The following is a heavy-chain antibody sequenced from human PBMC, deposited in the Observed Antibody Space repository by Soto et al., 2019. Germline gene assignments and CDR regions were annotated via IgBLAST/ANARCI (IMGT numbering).Heavy chain of an antibody. CDR1: GYTFTGYY. V-gene: IGHV1-2*04. J-gene: IGHJ4*02. CDR2: INPNSGGT. D-gene: IGHD5-12*01. CDR3: ARALGGYDYGSDY. Sequence: QVQLVQSGAEVKKPGASVKVSCKASGYTFTGYYMHWVRQAPGQGLEWMGWINPNSGGTNYAQKLKGWVTMTRDTSISTAYMELSRLRSDDTAVYYCARALGGYDYGSDYWGQGTLVTVSS.